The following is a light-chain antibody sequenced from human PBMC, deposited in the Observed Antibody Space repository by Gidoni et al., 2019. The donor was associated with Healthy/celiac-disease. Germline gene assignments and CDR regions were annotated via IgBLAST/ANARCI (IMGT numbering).Light chain of an antibody. CDR2: AAS. CDR1: QGISSY. CDR3: QQYYSFPWT. Sequence: VIWMTQYPSLLSASTGDRVTISCQMSQGISSYLAWYQQKPGKAPELLIYAASTLQSGVPSRFSGSGSGTDFTLTISCLQSEDFATYYCQQYYSFPWTFGQGTKVEIK. J-gene: IGKJ1*01. V-gene: IGKV1D-8*01.